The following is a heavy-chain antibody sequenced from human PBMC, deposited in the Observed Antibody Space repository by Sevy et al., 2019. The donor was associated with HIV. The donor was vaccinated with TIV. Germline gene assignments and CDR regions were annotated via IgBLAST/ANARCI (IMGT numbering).Heavy chain of an antibody. CDR3: ARQMSYNPYWSY. V-gene: IGHV4-39*01. Sequence: SETLSLTCTVSGGSISSSSYYWGWIRQPPGKGLEWIGSIYYSGSTYYNPSLKSRVTISVDTSKNQFSLKLSSVTAADTAVYYCARQMSYNPYWSYWGQGTLVTVSS. CDR1: GGSISSSSYY. J-gene: IGHJ4*02. D-gene: IGHD2-8*02. CDR2: IYYSGST.